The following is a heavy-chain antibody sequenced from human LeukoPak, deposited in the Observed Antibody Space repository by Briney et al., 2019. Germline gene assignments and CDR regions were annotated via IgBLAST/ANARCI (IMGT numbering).Heavy chain of an antibody. CDR3: ARDRPYISGYYSGSVGCYFDY. D-gene: IGHD3-22*01. J-gene: IGHJ4*02. Sequence: SETLSLTCTVSDDSISSGGYYWGWVRQPAGKGLEWIGHIYTSGSTDYNPSLKSRVTISVDTSKKQFSLKLTSVTAADTAVYYCARDRPYISGYYSGSVGCYFDYWGQGILVTVSS. CDR2: IYTSGST. CDR1: DDSISSGGYY. V-gene: IGHV4-61*09.